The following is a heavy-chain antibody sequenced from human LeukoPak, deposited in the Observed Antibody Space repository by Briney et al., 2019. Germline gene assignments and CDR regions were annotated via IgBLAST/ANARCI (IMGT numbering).Heavy chain of an antibody. V-gene: IGHV4-34*01. CDR3: ARAGDNSGYSDY. Sequence: PSETLSLTCAVYGGSFSGYYWSWIRQPPGKGLEWIGEINHSGRTNYNPSLKSRVTISVDTSKNQFSPKLSSVTAADTAVYYCARAGDNSGYSDYWGQGTLVTVSS. CDR2: INHSGRT. CDR1: GGSFSGYY. J-gene: IGHJ4*02. D-gene: IGHD3-22*01.